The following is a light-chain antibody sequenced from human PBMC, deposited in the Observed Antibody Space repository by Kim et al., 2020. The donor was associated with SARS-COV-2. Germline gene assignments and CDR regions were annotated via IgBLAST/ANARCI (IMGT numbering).Light chain of an antibody. J-gene: IGLJ2*01. CDR2: EDD. CDR1: GRRIGENY. V-gene: IGLV6-57*03. CDR3: QSYNRSNVI. Sequence: GRAVTISCTRSGRRIGENYVQWYQQRPGGAPTTLIYEDDQRPSGVPDRFSGSIDSSSNAASLTISGLKTEDEADYYCQSYNRSNVIFGGGTQLTVL.